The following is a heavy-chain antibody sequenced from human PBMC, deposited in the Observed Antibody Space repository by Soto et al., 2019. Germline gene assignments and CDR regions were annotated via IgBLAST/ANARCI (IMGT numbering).Heavy chain of an antibody. CDR2: IYSSGTT. J-gene: IGHJ4*02. Sequence: QVQLQESGPRLVKPSETLSLTCTVSGGFGSGYHWNWVRQPPGKRLEWIGHIYSSGTTNYNPSLKSRITISIDTSKIQFSLKMNSVTAADTAVYYCARGQTNIWYFDHWGQGTLVTVSS. CDR1: GGFGSGYH. V-gene: IGHV4-59*02. CDR3: ARGQTNIWYFDH.